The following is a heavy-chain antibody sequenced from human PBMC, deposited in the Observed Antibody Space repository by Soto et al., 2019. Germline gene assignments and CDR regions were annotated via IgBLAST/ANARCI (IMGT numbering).Heavy chain of an antibody. CDR2: IYPGDSDT. V-gene: IGHV5-51*01. CDR3: ARRRHSSGWFYYFDY. D-gene: IGHD6-19*01. J-gene: IGHJ4*02. Sequence: PGESLKISCKGSGYSFTSYWIGWVRQMPGKGLEWMGIIYPGDSDTRYSPSFQGQVTISADKSISTAYLQWSSLKASDTAMYYCARRRHSSGWFYYFDYWGQGTLVTVSS. CDR1: GYSFTSYW.